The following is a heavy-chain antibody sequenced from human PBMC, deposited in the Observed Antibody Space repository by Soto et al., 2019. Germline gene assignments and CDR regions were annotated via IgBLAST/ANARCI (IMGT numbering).Heavy chain of an antibody. Sequence: ASVKVSCKASGYTFTSYGISWVRQAPGQGLERMGWISTYNGNTNYAQKLQGRVTMTTDTSTSTAYMELRSLRSDDTAVYYCASSLATRGYSYGYKGSDAFDIWGQGTTVTVSS. D-gene: IGHD5-18*01. J-gene: IGHJ3*02. CDR2: ISTYNGNT. CDR3: ASSLATRGYSYGYKGSDAFDI. CDR1: GYTFTSYG. V-gene: IGHV1-18*01.